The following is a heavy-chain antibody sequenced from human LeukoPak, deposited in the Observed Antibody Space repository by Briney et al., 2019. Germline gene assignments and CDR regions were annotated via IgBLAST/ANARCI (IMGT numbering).Heavy chain of an antibody. D-gene: IGHD3-3*01. V-gene: IGHV3-43D*03. Sequence: AGGSLRLSCVASGFTFDDFAMHWVRQAPGKGLEWVSLITWDAGSTYYPDSVRGRFTISRDNSKNSLHLQMNGLRAEDTALYYCAASSGIWSGFHIWGQGTMVTVSS. CDR2: ITWDAGST. J-gene: IGHJ3*02. CDR3: AASSGIWSGFHI. CDR1: GFTFDDFA.